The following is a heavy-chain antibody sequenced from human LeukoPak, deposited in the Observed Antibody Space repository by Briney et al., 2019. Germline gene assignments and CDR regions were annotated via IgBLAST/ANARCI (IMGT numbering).Heavy chain of an antibody. V-gene: IGHV3-53*01. D-gene: IGHD3-10*02. CDR3: AELGITMIGGV. Sequence: GGSLRLSCAASGLTVSSNYMSWVRQAPGKGLEWVSVIYSGGSTYYADSVTGRFTISRDNAKNSLYLQMNSLRAEDTAVYYCAELGITMIGGVWGKGTTVTISS. J-gene: IGHJ6*04. CDR1: GLTVSSNY. CDR2: IYSGGST.